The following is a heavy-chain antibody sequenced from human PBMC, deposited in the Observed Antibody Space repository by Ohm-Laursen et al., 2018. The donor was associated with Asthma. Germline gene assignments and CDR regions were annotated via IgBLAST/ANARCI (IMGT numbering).Heavy chain of an antibody. D-gene: IGHD3-16*01. CDR3: ARDQIMGY. J-gene: IGHJ4*02. Sequence: SLGLSCAASGFTFSSYAMSWVRQAPGKGLEWVSAISGSGGSTYYADSVKGRFTISRDNAKNSLYLQMNSLRAEDTAVYYCARDQIMGYWGQGTLVTVSS. V-gene: IGHV3-23*01. CDR1: GFTFSSYA. CDR2: ISGSGGST.